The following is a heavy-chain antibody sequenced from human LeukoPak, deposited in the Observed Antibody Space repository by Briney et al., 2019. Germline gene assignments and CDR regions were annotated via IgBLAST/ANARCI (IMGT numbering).Heavy chain of an antibody. CDR3: ARDRRYYDSSGYYSYHDY. D-gene: IGHD3-22*01. Sequence: PGGSLRLSCAASGFTFSDYYMSWIRRAPGKGLEWVSYISSSGSTIYYADSVKGRFTISRDNAKNSLYLQMNSLRAEDTAVYYCARDRRYYDSSGYYSYHDYWGQGTLVTVSP. J-gene: IGHJ4*02. V-gene: IGHV3-11*01. CDR1: GFTFSDYY. CDR2: ISSSGSTI.